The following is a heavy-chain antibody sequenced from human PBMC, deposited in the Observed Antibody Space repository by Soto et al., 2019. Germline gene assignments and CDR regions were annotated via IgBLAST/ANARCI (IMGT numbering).Heavy chain of an antibody. Sequence: QVQLVQSGAEVKQPGSSVKVSCKASGGTFSSYAISWVRQAPGQGLEWMGGIIPIFGTANYAQKFQGRVTITADESTSTAYMELSSLRSEDTAVYYCARGGSSAGGYYYYYGMDVWGQGTTVTVSS. V-gene: IGHV1-69*01. J-gene: IGHJ6*02. CDR3: ARGGSSAGGYYYYYGMDV. CDR1: GGTFSSYA. D-gene: IGHD6-6*01. CDR2: IIPIFGTA.